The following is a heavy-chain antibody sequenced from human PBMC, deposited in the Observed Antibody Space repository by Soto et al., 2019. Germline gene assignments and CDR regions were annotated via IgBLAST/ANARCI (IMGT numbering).Heavy chain of an antibody. CDR2: INSDGTST. Sequence: EVQLVESGGGLVQPGGSLRLSCAASGFTFSRHWMHWVRQAPGKGLVWVSRINSDGTSTNYADSVKGRFTISRDNAKNTLYLQMNGLRGEDTAVYHCASPYTATIHNGLNSWGQGTLVTVSS. CDR1: GFTFSRHW. J-gene: IGHJ4*02. V-gene: IGHV3-74*01. CDR3: ASPYTATIHNGLNS. D-gene: IGHD5-12*01.